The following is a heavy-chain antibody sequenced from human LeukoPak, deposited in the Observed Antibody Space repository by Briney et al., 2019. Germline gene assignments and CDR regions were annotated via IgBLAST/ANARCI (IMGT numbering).Heavy chain of an antibody. CDR3: VREGYDSSGYYLDS. Sequence: SKTLSLTCTVSGGSISGYYWSWFRQPPGKGLEWFGWIHNSGSTENNPSLKSRVTMSVDTSKNQISLRLCSVTAADTAVYYCVREGYDSSGYYLDSWGQGTLVTVSS. D-gene: IGHD3-22*01. CDR1: GGSISGYY. CDR2: IHNSGST. V-gene: IGHV4-59*01. J-gene: IGHJ4*02.